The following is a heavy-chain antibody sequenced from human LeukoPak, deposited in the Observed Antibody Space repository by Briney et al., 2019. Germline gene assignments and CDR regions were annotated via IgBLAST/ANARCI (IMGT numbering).Heavy chain of an antibody. V-gene: IGHV3-13*01. J-gene: IGHJ3*02. CDR1: GFTFSNYD. CDR3: ARGSCGYGDCYRALNI. Sequence: PGGSLRLSCAASGFTFSNYDMHWVRHATGEGLEWVSSIHTAGDTHYSGSAKGRFIISRENVKNSLYLQMNSLRAEDTAVYYCARGSCGYGDCYRALNIWGQGTIVTVSS. CDR2: IHTAGDT. D-gene: IGHD2-21*02.